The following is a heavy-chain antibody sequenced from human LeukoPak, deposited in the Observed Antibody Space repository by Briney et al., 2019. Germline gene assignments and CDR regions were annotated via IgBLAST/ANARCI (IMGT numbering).Heavy chain of an antibody. J-gene: IGHJ6*02. CDR2: IYHSGST. CDR1: GGSISSGGYS. CDR3: ARDPGSSSGRDA. Sequence: SETLSLTCAVSGGSISSGGYSWSWFRQPPGKGLEWIGYIYHSGSTYYNPSLKSRVTISVDRSKNQFSLKLSSVTAADTAVYYCARDPGSSSGRDAWGQGTTVTVSS. V-gene: IGHV4-30-2*01. D-gene: IGHD1-14*01.